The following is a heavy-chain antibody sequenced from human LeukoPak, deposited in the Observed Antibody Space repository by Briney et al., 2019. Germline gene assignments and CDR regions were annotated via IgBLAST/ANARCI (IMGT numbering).Heavy chain of an antibody. CDR1: GYTFTDYY. D-gene: IGHD3-22*01. V-gene: IGHV1-2*02. CDR3: AREDSSGYLRGENYFDY. CDR2: INLNSRGT. Sequence: ASVKVSCKASGYTFTDYYMHWVRQAPGQGLEWMGWINLNSRGTNYAQKFQGRVTMTRDTSISTAYMELNRLRSDDTAVYYCAREDSSGYLRGENYFDYWGQGTLVTVSS. J-gene: IGHJ4*02.